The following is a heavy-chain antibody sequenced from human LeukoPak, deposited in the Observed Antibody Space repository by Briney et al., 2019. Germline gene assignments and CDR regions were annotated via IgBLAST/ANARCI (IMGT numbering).Heavy chain of an antibody. CDR2: TSASGTLT. CDR3: ARDGTPIYSSGWVYMDV. D-gene: IGHD6-25*01. V-gene: IGHV3-48*03. CDR1: GFSFSSYE. J-gene: IGHJ6*04. Sequence: GGSLRLSCAASGFSFSSYEMNWVRQAPGKGLEWISYTSASGTLTHYADSVEGRFTISRDNAKNSLYLQMNSLRGEDTALYYCARDGTPIYSSGWVYMDVWGKGTTVTISS.